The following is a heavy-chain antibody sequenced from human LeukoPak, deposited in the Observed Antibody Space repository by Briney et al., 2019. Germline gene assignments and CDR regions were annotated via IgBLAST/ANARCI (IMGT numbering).Heavy chain of an antibody. CDR3: AREMWSAAATTYDWFDP. Sequence: SETLSLTCTVSGDSISSGEYYWRWMRQPAGKGLEWIERIYTSGSTNYNPSLKSRVTMSVDTSSNQFSLKLSSVTAADTAVYYCAREMWSAAATTYDWFDPWGQGTLVTVSS. CDR2: IYTSGST. J-gene: IGHJ5*02. CDR1: GDSISSGEYY. V-gene: IGHV4-61*02. D-gene: IGHD6-13*01.